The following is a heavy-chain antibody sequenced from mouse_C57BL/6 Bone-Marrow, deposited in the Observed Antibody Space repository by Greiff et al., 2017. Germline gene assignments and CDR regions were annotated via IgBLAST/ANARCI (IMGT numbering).Heavy chain of an antibody. CDR2: IWRGGST. V-gene: IGHV2-2*01. D-gene: IGHD4-1*01. J-gene: IGHJ3*01. CDR1: GFSLTSYG. Sequence: VKLVESGPGLVQPSQSLSITCTVSGFSLTSYGVHWVRQSPGKGLEWLGEIWRGGSTAYNAALISRMSISKDNSKRQVFFKMNRLQADDTAIYYCARLGRVFAYWGQGTLVTVSA. CDR3: ARLGRVFAY.